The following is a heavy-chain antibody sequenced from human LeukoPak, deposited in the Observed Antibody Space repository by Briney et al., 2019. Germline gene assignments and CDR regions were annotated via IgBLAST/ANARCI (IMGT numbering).Heavy chain of an antibody. CDR3: AKSGTACSGGSCYSHYFDF. D-gene: IGHD2-15*01. CDR2: VSGGGST. CDR1: GFTFNSHA. Sequence: GGSLRLSCAVSGFTFNSHAMCWVRQAPGKGLQWVSAVSGGGSTSYADSVKGRFTISRDNSKNTIYLQLNSLRAEDTAVYYCAKSGTACSGGSCYSHYFDFWGQGTLVTVSS. V-gene: IGHV3-23*01. J-gene: IGHJ4*02.